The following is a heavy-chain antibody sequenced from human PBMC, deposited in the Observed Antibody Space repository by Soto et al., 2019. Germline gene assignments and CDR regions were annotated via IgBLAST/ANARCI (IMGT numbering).Heavy chain of an antibody. CDR3: AIDGNVGVFDY. D-gene: IGHD1-1*01. CDR2: IIPILGIA. J-gene: IGHJ4*02. V-gene: IGHV1-69*08. CDR1: GGTFSSYT. Sequence: QVQLVQSGAEVKKPGSSVKVSCKASGGTFSSYTISWVRQAPGQGLEWMGRIIPILGIANYAQKFQGRVTITADKSTSTAYMELSSLRSEDTAVYYCAIDGNVGVFDYWGQGTLVTVSS.